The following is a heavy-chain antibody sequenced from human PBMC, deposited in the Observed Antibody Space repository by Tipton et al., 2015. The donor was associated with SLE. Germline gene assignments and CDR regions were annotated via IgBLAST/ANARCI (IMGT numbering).Heavy chain of an antibody. Sequence: TLSLTCSVFGGPIGSFYWSWIRQPAGQGLEWIGRIYNSGYTNYNPSRKSRVTMSVDMSKNQFSLKLTSVTAADMAIYYCARVDTIYSFDYWGQGALVTVSS. CDR3: ARVDTIYSFDY. CDR1: GGPIGSFY. V-gene: IGHV4-4*07. D-gene: IGHD3/OR15-3a*01. CDR2: IYNSGYT. J-gene: IGHJ4*02.